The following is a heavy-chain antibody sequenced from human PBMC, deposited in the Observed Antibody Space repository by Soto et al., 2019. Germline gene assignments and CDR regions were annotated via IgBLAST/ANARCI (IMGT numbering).Heavy chain of an antibody. D-gene: IGHD1-7*01. CDR3: ASRDPGTSVDY. Sequence: TSETLSLTCAVSGGSFTSNNWWTWVRQPPGQGLEWIGEIYRTGSTNYNPSLKSRVTISLDKSENQFSLKVTSLTAADTAVYYCASRDPGTSVDYWSQGTLVTVSS. CDR1: GGSFTSNNW. J-gene: IGHJ4*02. CDR2: IYRTGST. V-gene: IGHV4-4*02.